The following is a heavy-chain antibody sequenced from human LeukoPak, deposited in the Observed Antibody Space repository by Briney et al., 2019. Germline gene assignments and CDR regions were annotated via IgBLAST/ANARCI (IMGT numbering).Heavy chain of an antibody. D-gene: IGHD5-24*01. CDR1: GFTFSSYA. CDR2: ISGSGGST. CDR3: AKDQLMRASYYMDV. J-gene: IGHJ6*03. V-gene: IGHV3-23*01. Sequence: GGSLRLPCAASGFTFSSYAMSWVRQAPGKGLEWVSAISGSGGSTYYADSVKGRFTISRDNSKNTLYLQMNSLRAEDTAVYYCAKDQLMRASYYMDVWGKGTTVTVSS.